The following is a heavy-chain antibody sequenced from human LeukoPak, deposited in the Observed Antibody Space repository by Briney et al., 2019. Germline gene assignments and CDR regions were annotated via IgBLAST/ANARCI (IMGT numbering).Heavy chain of an antibody. D-gene: IGHD1-26*01. CDR1: GGSISSYY. J-gene: IGHJ4*02. CDR3: ARDDPAPDSGSYYGAIDY. CDR2: INWNGGST. V-gene: IGHV3-20*04. Sequence: ETLSLTCTVSGGSISSYYWSWVRQAPGKGLEWVSGINWNGGSTGYADSVKGRFTISRDNAKNSLYLQMNSLRAEDTALYYCARDDPAPDSGSYYGAIDYWGQGTLVTVSS.